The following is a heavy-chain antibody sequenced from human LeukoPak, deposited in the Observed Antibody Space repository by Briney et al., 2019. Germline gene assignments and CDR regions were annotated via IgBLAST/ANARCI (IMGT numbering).Heavy chain of an antibody. D-gene: IGHD3-10*01. CDR1: GGSFSGYY. Sequence: SETLSLTCAVYGGSFSGYYWSWIRQPPGKGLEWIGRIYTSGSTNYNPSLKSRVTISVDTSKNQFSLKLSSVTAADTAVYYCAREGGRALWFGELLHHNWFDPWGQGTLVTVSS. CDR2: IYTSGST. J-gene: IGHJ5*02. CDR3: AREGGRALWFGELLHHNWFDP. V-gene: IGHV4-4*08.